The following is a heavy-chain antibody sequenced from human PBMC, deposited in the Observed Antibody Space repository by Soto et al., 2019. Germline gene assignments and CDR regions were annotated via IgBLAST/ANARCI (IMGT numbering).Heavy chain of an antibody. CDR3: TSRAHDF. CDR2: IYHSGST. V-gene: IGHV4-59*01. Sequence: QVQLQESGPGLVKPSETLSVTCTVSGGSITSYYWSWIRQPPGKGLEWIGYIYHSGSTNSNPSLKSRVTISRDTSKSQFSLRLSSVTAADTAVYYCTSRAHDFWGPGTLVTVSS. D-gene: IGHD3-3*01. J-gene: IGHJ4*02. CDR1: GGSITSYY.